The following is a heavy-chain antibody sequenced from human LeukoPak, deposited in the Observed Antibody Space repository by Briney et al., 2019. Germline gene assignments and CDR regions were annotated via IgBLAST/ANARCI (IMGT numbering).Heavy chain of an antibody. CDR1: GYTFTGYY. Sequence: ASVKVSCKASGYTFTGYYMHWVRQAPGQGLAWMGRINPNSGGTNYAQKFQGRVTMTRDTSISTAYMELSRLRSDDTAVYYCAIVYCSSTSCSFDYWGQGTLVTVSS. CDR3: AIVYCSSTSCSFDY. D-gene: IGHD2-2*01. CDR2: INPNSGGT. J-gene: IGHJ4*02. V-gene: IGHV1-2*06.